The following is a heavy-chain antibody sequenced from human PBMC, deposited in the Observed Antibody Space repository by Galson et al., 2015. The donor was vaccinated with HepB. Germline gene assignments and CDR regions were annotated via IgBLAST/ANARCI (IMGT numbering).Heavy chain of an antibody. CDR3: ASGSPSLDY. J-gene: IGHJ4*02. D-gene: IGHD2-2*01. CDR1: GFTFSSYA. CDR2: ISYDGSNK. Sequence: SLRLSCAASGFTFSSYAMHWVRQAPGKGLEWVAVISYDGSNKYYADSVKGRFTISRDNSKNTLYLQMNSLRAEDTAVYYCASGSPSLDYWGQGTLVTVSS. V-gene: IGHV3-30-3*01.